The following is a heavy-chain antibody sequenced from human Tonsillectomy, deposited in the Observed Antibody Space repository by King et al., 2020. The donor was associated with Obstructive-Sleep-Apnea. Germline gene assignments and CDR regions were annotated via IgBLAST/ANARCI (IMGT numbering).Heavy chain of an antibody. CDR3: ARASEASIKFTASSGAVRRWEVAVCSYFGY. J-gene: IGHJ4*02. CDR1: GFTFSNYW. CDR2: IKQDGSEK. Sequence: VQLVESGGGLVQPGGSLRLSCAASGFTFSNYWMTWVRQAPGKGLEWVANIKQDGSEKYYVDSVKGRFTISRDNAKNSLYLRMNSLRAEDTAVYFCARASEASIKFTASSGAVRRWEVAVCSYFGYWGQGTLVTVSS. D-gene: IGHD6-19*01. V-gene: IGHV3-7*01.